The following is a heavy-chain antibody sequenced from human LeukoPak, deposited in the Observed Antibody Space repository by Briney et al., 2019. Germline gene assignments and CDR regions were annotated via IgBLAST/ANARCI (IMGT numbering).Heavy chain of an antibody. Sequence: SETLSLTCAVYGGSFSGYYWSWIRQPPGKGLEWIGEINHSGSTNYNPSLKSRVTISVDTSKNQFSLKLGSVTAADTAVYYCARDLVTGTTGYWGQGTLVTVSS. CDR3: ARDLVTGTTGY. CDR1: GGSFSGYY. V-gene: IGHV4-34*01. D-gene: IGHD1-14*01. CDR2: INHSGST. J-gene: IGHJ4*02.